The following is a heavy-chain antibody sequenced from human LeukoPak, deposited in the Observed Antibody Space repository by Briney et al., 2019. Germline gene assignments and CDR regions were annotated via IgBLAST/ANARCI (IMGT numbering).Heavy chain of an antibody. Sequence: GGSLRLSCTTSGFTFNKFALHWVRQAPGKGLGWVGVTSYDGVFPFYADSVRGRFTISRDNSKNTLYLQMNTLRPEDTAVYYCARGGTPYQPLDAFDIWGQGTMVTVSS. CDR2: TSYDGVFP. D-gene: IGHD2-2*01. J-gene: IGHJ3*02. V-gene: IGHV3-30-3*01. CDR3: ARGGTPYQPLDAFDI. CDR1: GFTFNKFA.